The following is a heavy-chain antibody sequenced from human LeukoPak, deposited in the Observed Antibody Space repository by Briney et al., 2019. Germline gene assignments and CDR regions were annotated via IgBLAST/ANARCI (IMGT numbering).Heavy chain of an antibody. CDR2: IYYSGGT. CDR3: ARNYYDFWSGLGPAFDY. Sequence: SETLSLTCTVSGGSISSGDYYWSWIRQPPGKGLEWIGYIYYSGGTYYNPSLKSRVTISVDTSKNQFSLKLSSVTAADTAVYYCARNYYDFWSGLGPAFDYWGQGTLVTVSS. J-gene: IGHJ4*02. D-gene: IGHD3-3*01. CDR1: GGSISSGDYY. V-gene: IGHV4-30-4*01.